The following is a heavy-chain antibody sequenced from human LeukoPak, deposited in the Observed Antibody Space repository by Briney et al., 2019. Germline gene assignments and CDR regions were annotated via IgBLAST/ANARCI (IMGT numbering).Heavy chain of an antibody. CDR1: GYTFTVNY. J-gene: IGHJ4*02. CDR2: INSRGGGK. CDR3: ARGDWAPEY. Sequence: SVTVSCTASGYTFTVNYMHWMRQAPGQGHEWMGWINSRGGGKNYAQKFGARVTMTRDMSISTAYMELSSLRSEDTAVYYCARGDWAPEYWGQGTLVTVSS. V-gene: IGHV1-2*02. D-gene: IGHD3-9*01.